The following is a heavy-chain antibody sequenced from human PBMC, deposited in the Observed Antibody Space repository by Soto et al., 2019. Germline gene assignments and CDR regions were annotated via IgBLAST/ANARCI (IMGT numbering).Heavy chain of an antibody. CDR2: ISYDGSNK. CDR1: GFPFITYG. Sequence: QVQLVESGGGVVQPGRSLRLSCAASGFPFITYGMHWVREGPGKGLEWVAVISYDGSNKYYAESVKGRFTISRDNSKNTLYLQMNSLRPEDTALYYCVGGQYYFDYRGQGTLVTVSS. V-gene: IGHV3-30*03. D-gene: IGHD3-10*01. J-gene: IGHJ4*02. CDR3: VGGQYYFDY.